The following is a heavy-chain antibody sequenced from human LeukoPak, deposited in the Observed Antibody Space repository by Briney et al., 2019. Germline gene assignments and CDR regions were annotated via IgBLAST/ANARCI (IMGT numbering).Heavy chain of an antibody. J-gene: IGHJ4*02. D-gene: IGHD4-23*01. CDR1: GFTFSSYA. Sequence: GGSLRLSCAASGFTFSSYAMSWFRQAPGKGLEWVSAISGSGGSTYYADSVKGRFTISRDNSKNTLYLQMNSLRAEDTAVYYCAKGLTYTVVTRGFDYWGQGTLVTVSS. V-gene: IGHV3-23*01. CDR3: AKGLTYTVVTRGFDY. CDR2: ISGSGGST.